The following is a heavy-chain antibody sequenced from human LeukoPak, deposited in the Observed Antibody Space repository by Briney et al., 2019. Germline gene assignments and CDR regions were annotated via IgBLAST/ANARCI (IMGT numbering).Heavy chain of an antibody. D-gene: IGHD3-9*01. CDR3: AKDRGLGGYYDILTGYSQHGPFDY. J-gene: IGHJ4*02. V-gene: IGHV3-23*01. Sequence: GGSLRLSCAASGFTFSSYAMSWVRQAPGKGLEWVSAISGSGGSTYYADSVKGRFTISRDNSKNTLYLQMNSLRAEDTAVYYCAKDRGLGGYYDILTGYSQHGPFDYCGQGTLVTVSS. CDR2: ISGSGGST. CDR1: GFTFSSYA.